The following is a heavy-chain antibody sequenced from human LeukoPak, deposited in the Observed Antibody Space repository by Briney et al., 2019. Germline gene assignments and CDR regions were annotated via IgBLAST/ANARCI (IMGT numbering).Heavy chain of an antibody. CDR2: IKQDGSEK. V-gene: IGHV3-7*01. J-gene: IGHJ4*02. D-gene: IGHD6-13*01. CDR3: ARPPGIAAAGTSWDY. Sequence: GGSLRLSCAASGFTFSSYWMSWVRQAPGKGLEWVANIKQDGSEKYYVDSVKGRFTISRDNAKNSLYLQMNSLRAEDTAVYYRARPPGIAAAGTSWDYWGQGTLVTVSS. CDR1: GFTFSSYW.